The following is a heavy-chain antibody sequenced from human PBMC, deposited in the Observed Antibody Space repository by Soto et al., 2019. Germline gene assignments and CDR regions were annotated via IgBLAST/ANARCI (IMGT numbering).Heavy chain of an antibody. CDR3: AKAHHDRGYGSGPVADLFDY. V-gene: IGHV3-23*01. D-gene: IGHD3-10*01. CDR2: ISGSGGST. J-gene: IGHJ4*02. CDR1: GFTFSSYA. Sequence: GGSLRLSCAASGFTFSSYAMSWVRQAPGKGLEWVSAISGSGGSTYYADSVKGRFTISRDNSKNTLYLQMNSLRAEDTAVYYCAKAHHDRGYGSGPVADLFDYWGQGTLVTVSS.